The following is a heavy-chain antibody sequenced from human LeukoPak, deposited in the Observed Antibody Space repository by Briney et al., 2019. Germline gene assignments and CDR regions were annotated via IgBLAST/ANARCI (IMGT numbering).Heavy chain of an antibody. CDR1: GYTFTRYY. D-gene: IGHD5-12*01. J-gene: IGHJ4*02. CDR3: ARGGGDIVATTTIDY. Sequence: ASVKVSCKASGYTFTRYYMHWVRQAPGQGLEWMGIINPNGGSTYYAQKFQGRVTMTRDTSTSTVCMELSSLRSEDTAVFYCARGGGDIVATTTIDYWGQGTLVTVSS. V-gene: IGHV1-46*01. CDR2: INPNGGST.